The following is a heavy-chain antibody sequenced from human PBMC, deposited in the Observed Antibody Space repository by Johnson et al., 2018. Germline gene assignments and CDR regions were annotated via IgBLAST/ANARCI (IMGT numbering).Heavy chain of an antibody. CDR1: GFIFSSYA. J-gene: IGHJ6*03. V-gene: IGHV3-30-3*01. CDR3: AGDSEERGFYYCMDV. Sequence: QVQLVESGGGVVQPGRSLRLSCAASGFIFSSYAIHWVRQAPGKGLEWVAVISYDGNNKYYADSVKGRFTVSRDNSKKTVYLQMNILRAEDTAVYYCAGDSEERGFYYCMDVWGRGTTVTVSS. D-gene: IGHD3-16*01. CDR2: ISYDGNNK.